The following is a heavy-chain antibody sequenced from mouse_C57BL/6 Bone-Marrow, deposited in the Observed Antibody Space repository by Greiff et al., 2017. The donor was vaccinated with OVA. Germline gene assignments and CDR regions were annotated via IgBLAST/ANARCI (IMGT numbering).Heavy chain of an antibody. Sequence: QVQLQQSGAELVRPGTSVKMSCKASGYTFTNYWMGWAKQRPGHGLEWIGDIYPGGGYTNYNQKFKGKATLTADKSSSTAYLQFSSLTSEDSSIYYCARYYNAMDYWGQGTTVTVSS. CDR1: GYTFTNYW. J-gene: IGHJ4*01. CDR2: IYPGGGYT. V-gene: IGHV1-63*01. CDR3: ARYYNAMDY.